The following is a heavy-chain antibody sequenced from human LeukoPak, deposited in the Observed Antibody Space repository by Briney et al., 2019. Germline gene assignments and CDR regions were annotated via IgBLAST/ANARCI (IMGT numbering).Heavy chain of an antibody. CDR3: AHRRTRGRWFDP. Sequence: SGPTLLKPTQTLTLTFTFSGFSPSTCGVGVGWIRQPPVKALEWLALIYWNDDKRYSPSLKSRLTITKDPSKNQVVLTMTNMDPVDTATYYCAHRRTRGRWFDPGGQGTLVTVS. CDR1: GFSPSTCGVG. J-gene: IGHJ5*02. CDR2: IYWNDDK. D-gene: IGHD3-10*01. V-gene: IGHV2-5*01.